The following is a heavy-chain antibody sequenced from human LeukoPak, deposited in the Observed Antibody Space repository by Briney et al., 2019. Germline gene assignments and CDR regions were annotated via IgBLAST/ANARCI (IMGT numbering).Heavy chain of an antibody. CDR1: GGSFSGYY. CDR3: AREYRSGVDY. J-gene: IGHJ4*02. CDR2: MYYSGST. D-gene: IGHD6-19*01. Sequence: SETLSLTCAVYGGSFSGYYWSWIRQPPGKGLEWIGYMYYSGSTNYNPSLKSRVTISVDTSKNQFSLKLSSVTAADTAVYYCAREYRSGVDYWGQGTLVTVSS. V-gene: IGHV4-59*01.